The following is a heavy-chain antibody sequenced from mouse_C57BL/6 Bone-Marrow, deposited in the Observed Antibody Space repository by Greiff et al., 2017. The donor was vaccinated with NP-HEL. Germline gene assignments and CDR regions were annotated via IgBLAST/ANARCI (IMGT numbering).Heavy chain of an antibody. J-gene: IGHJ2*01. V-gene: IGHV1-81*01. Sequence: QVQLQQSGAELARPGASVKLSCKASGYTFTSYGISWVKQRTGQGLEWIGEIYPRSGNTYYNEKFKGKATLTADNSSSTAYMELRSLTSEDSAVYFCARRYYGTPFDYWGQGTTLTVSS. CDR1: GYTFTSYG. D-gene: IGHD1-1*01. CDR3: ARRYYGTPFDY. CDR2: IYPRSGNT.